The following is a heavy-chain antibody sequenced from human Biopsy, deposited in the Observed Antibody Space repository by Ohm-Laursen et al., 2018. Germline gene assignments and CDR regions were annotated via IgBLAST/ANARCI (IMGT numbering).Heavy chain of an antibody. Sequence: SETLSLTCPVYGESFNGYYWSWIRQTPGKGLEWIGEINHSERTNYNPSLKSRVTISVDTSKNQFSLKVRSVTAADTAVYYCVRGVDYYDPYHYYALDVWGQGTTVTVSS. V-gene: IGHV4-34*01. CDR3: VRGVDYYDPYHYYALDV. CDR2: INHSERT. D-gene: IGHD3-22*01. CDR1: GESFNGYY. J-gene: IGHJ6*02.